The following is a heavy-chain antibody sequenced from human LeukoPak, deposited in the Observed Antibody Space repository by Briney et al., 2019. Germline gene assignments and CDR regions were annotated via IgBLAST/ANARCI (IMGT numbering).Heavy chain of an antibody. Sequence: GGSVRLPCAASGFSFSNYWMHWVRQAPGKGLVWVSRINTDGTRTTYADVVKGRFTISRDNSKNALYLQMNSLRAGDTAVYYCARPKFSDFYYYMEVWGRGTAVTVSS. CDR1: GFSFSNYW. D-gene: IGHD6-25*01. J-gene: IGHJ6*03. V-gene: IGHV3-74*01. CDR2: INTDGTRT. CDR3: ARPKFSDFYYYMEV.